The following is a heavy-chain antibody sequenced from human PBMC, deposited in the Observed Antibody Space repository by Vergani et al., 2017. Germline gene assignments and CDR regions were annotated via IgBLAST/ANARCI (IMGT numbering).Heavy chain of an antibody. Sequence: QVQLQESGPGLVKPSQNLSLTCTVSGGSISSGSYYWSWIRQPAGKGLEWIGRIYTSGSTNYNPSLKSRVTISVDTSKNQFSLKLSSVTAADTAVYYCAIDRYYYGSGSYNPPYYYYGMDGWGQGATVTFS. CDR2: IYTSGST. CDR3: AIDRYYYGSGSYNPPYYYYGMDG. V-gene: IGHV4-61*02. J-gene: IGHJ6*02. CDR1: GGSISSGSYY. D-gene: IGHD3-10*01.